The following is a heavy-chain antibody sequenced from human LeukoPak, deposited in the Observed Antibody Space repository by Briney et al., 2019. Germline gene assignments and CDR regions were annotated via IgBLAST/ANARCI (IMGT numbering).Heavy chain of an antibody. CDR3: ARDRSVITIPTLDY. D-gene: IGHD3-3*01. Sequence: GGSLRLSCAASGFTFSSYGMHWVRQAPGKGLEWVAFIRYDGSNKYYADSVKGRFTISRDNAKNSLYLQMNSLRAEDTAVYYCARDRSVITIPTLDYWGQGTLVTVSS. CDR1: GFTFSSYG. V-gene: IGHV3-30*02. CDR2: IRYDGSNK. J-gene: IGHJ4*02.